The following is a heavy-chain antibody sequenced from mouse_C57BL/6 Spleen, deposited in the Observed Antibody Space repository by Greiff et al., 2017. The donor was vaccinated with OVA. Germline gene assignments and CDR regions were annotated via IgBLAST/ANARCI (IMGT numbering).Heavy chain of an antibody. V-gene: IGHV2-3*01. Sequence: VKLVESGPGLVAPSQSLSITCTVSGFSLTSYGVSWVRQPPGKGLEWLGVIWGDGSTNYHSALISRLSISKDNSKSQVFLKLNSLQTDDTATYYCAKQGGGYYVSWFAYWGQGTLVTVSA. CDR2: IWGDGST. CDR1: GFSLTSYG. CDR3: AKQGGGYYVSWFAY. D-gene: IGHD2-3*01. J-gene: IGHJ3*01.